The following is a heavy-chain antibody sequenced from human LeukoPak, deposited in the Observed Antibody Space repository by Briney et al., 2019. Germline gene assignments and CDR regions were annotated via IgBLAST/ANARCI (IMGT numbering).Heavy chain of an antibody. J-gene: IGHJ6*02. Sequence: ASVKVSWKASGYSFTGYFMQWVRQAPGQGLEWMGWINPNSGDTNYAQKFQGRVTMTGDTSISTAYMELSRLRSDDAAVYYCARRFYYAMDVWGQGTTVTVSS. D-gene: IGHD3-16*01. CDR3: ARRFYYAMDV. CDR2: INPNSGDT. V-gene: IGHV1-2*02. CDR1: GYSFTGYF.